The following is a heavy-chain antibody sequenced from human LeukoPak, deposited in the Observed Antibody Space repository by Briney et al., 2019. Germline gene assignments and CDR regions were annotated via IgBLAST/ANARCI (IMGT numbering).Heavy chain of an antibody. V-gene: IGHV4-30-2*01. CDR3: ATSRDYGDYVY. J-gene: IGHJ4*02. Sequence: SQTLSLTCAVSGGSISSGGYSWSWIRQPPGKGLEWIGYIYHSGSTYYNPSLKSRVTISVDRSKNQFSLKLSSVTAADTAVYYCATSRDYGDYVYWGQGTLVTVSS. D-gene: IGHD4-17*01. CDR1: GGSISSGGYS. CDR2: IYHSGST.